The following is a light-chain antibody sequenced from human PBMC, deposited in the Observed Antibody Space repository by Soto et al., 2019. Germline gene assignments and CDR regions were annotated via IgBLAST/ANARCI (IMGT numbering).Light chain of an antibody. V-gene: IGKV1-5*01. J-gene: IGKJ1*01. CDR1: QSISSW. CDR2: DAS. CDR3: QQYNSYWT. Sequence: IQMTQSPSTLSASVGDRVTITCRASQSISSWLARYQQKPGKAPKLLIYDASSLESGVPSRFSGSGSGTVFTLTISSLQPDDFATYYCQQYNSYWTLGQGTKVDIK.